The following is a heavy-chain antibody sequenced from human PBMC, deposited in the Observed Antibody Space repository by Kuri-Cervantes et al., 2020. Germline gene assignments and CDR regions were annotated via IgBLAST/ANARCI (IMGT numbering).Heavy chain of an antibody. D-gene: IGHD1-20*01. J-gene: IGHJ6*02. V-gene: IGHV4-31*11. Sequence: LRLSCAVYGGSFSGYCWSWIRQHPGKGLEWIGYIYYSGSTYYNPSLKSRVTISVDTSKNQFSLKLSSVTAADTAVYYCARDLRTSYNWNDVYYYYGMDVWGQGTTVTVSS. CDR2: IYYSGST. CDR1: GGSFSGYC. CDR3: ARDLRTSYNWNDVYYYYGMDV.